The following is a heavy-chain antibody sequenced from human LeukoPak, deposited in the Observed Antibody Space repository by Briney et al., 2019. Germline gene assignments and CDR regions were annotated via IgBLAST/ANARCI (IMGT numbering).Heavy chain of an antibody. CDR2: IYYSGST. V-gene: IGHV4-61*01. D-gene: IGHD6-19*01. J-gene: IGHJ4*02. CDR1: GGSVSSGSYY. CDR3: ARDGSYSSGWHTFDY. Sequence: PSETLSLTCTVSGGSVSSGSYYWSWIRQPPGKGLEWIGYIYYSGSTYYNPSLKSRVTISVDTSKNQFSLKLSSVTAADTAVYYCARDGSYSSGWHTFDYWGQGTLVTVSS.